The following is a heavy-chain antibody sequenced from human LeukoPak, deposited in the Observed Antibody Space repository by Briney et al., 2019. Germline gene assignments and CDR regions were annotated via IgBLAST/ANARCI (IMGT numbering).Heavy chain of an antibody. D-gene: IGHD3-10*01. V-gene: IGHV3-7*05. J-gene: IGHJ3*02. CDR1: GFAFSTYW. CDR2: IKQDGSEK. Sequence: GGSLRLSCAASGFAFSTYWMGWVRQAPGKGLEWVANIKQDGSEKFCVDSVKGRFTISRDNAENSVFLQMNSLRAEDTAVYYCARHTAGVDIWGQGTMVTVSS. CDR3: ARHTAGVDI.